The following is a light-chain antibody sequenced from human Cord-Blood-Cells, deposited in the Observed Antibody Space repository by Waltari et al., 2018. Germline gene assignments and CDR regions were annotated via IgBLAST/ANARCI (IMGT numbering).Light chain of an antibody. CDR3: QQYNNWPRT. CDR1: QSVSSN. CDR2: GAS. V-gene: IGKV3-15*01. J-gene: IGKJ1*01. Sequence: EIVMTQSPATLSASPGKRATLSCRASQSVSSNLAWYQQKPGQAPRLLIYGASTRATGIPARFSGSGSGTEFTLTISSLQSEDFAVYYCQQYNNWPRTFGQGTKVEIK.